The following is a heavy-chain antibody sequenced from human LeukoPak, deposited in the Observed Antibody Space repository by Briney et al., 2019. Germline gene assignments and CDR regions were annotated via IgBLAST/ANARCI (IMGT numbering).Heavy chain of an antibody. V-gene: IGHV1-3*01. D-gene: IGHD2-2*01. CDR1: GYTFTSYA. Sequence: ASEKVSCKASGYTFTSYAMHWVRQAPGQRLEWMGWINAGNGNTKYSQKFQGRVTITRDTSASTAYMELSSLRSEDTAVYYCARDRRCSSTSCYPYYYYGMDVWGQGTTVTVSS. J-gene: IGHJ6*02. CDR3: ARDRRCSSTSCYPYYYYGMDV. CDR2: INAGNGNT.